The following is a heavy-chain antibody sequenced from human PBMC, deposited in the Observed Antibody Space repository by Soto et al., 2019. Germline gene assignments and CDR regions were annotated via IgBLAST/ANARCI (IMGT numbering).Heavy chain of an antibody. CDR2: ISYSGETK. V-gene: IGHV3-48*02. J-gene: IGHJ4*02. CDR3: VRGVVVVVGSTAENFDH. Sequence: GGSLRLSCATSGFTFTKYSMNWVRQAPGKGLEWVSYISYSGETKYYADSLKGRYAISRDDAKNSVYLQMNSLRDEDTAFYYCVRGVVVVVGSTAENFDHWGQGTLVTVSS. D-gene: IGHD2-15*01. CDR1: GFTFTKYS.